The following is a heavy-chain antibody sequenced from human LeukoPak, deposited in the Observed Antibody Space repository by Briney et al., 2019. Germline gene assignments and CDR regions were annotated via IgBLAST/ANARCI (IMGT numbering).Heavy chain of an antibody. V-gene: IGHV4-39*01. J-gene: IGHJ2*01. D-gene: IGHD2/OR15-2a*01. CDR3: ASHWTTFHWYFDL. CDR1: GGSIISSSYD. Sequence: SETLSLTCTVSGGSIISSSYDWGWIRQPPGKGLEWIGSIYYSGGTYSNPSLKSRVTISVDTSKNQFSLKLSSVTAADTAVYYCASHWTTFHWYFDLWGRGALVTVSS. CDR2: IYYSGGT.